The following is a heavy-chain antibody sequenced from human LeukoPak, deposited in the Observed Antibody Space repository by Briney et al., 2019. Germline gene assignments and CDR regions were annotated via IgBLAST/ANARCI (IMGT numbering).Heavy chain of an antibody. Sequence: TGGSLRLSCVVSGFTFSSYAMSWVRQAPGKGLEWVSVISGSGGSTYYADSVKGRFTISRDNSKNTLYLQMNSLRAEDTAVYYCAKVLAARNFAPLDYWGQGTLVTVSS. CDR3: AKVLAARNFAPLDY. D-gene: IGHD2/OR15-2a*01. CDR2: ISGSGGST. CDR1: GFTFSSYA. J-gene: IGHJ4*02. V-gene: IGHV3-23*01.